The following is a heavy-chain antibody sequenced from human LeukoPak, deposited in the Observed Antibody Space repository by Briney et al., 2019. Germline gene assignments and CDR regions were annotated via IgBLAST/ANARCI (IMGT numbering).Heavy chain of an antibody. V-gene: IGHV4-59*08. D-gene: IGHD7-27*01. J-gene: IGHJ4*02. CDR2: IYYSGST. CDR3: ARHSGVPYYFDY. CDR1: GGSISSYY. Sequence: KPSETLSLTCTVSGGSISSYYWSWIRQPPGKGLEWIGYIYYSGSTNYNPSLKSRVTISVDTSKNQFSLKLSSVTAADTAVYYCARHSGVPYYFDYWGQGTLVTVSS.